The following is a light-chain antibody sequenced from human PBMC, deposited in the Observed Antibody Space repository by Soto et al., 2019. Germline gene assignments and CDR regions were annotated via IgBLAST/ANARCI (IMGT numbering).Light chain of an antibody. Sequence: IVLPQSPAPLSVSPGDRATLSCRASQSVSSNLAWYQQKPGQAPRLLIYGASTRATGIPARFSGSGSGTDFTLTISSLEPEDFAVYYCQQRSNWPITFGQGTRLEIK. CDR2: GAS. CDR1: QSVSSN. J-gene: IGKJ5*01. V-gene: IGKV3-11*01. CDR3: QQRSNWPIT.